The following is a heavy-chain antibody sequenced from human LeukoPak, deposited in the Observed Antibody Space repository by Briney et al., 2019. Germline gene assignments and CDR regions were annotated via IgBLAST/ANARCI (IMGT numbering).Heavy chain of an antibody. D-gene: IGHD1-26*01. Sequence: PSETLSLTCTVSGGSIGSSSYYWGWIRQPPGKGLEWIGSIYYSGSTYYNPSLKSRVTISVDTSKNQFSLKLSSVTAADTAVYYCARGIPSGSPFDPWGQGTLVTVSS. V-gene: IGHV4-39*01. CDR1: GGSIGSSSYY. CDR3: ARGIPSGSPFDP. CDR2: IYYSGST. J-gene: IGHJ5*02.